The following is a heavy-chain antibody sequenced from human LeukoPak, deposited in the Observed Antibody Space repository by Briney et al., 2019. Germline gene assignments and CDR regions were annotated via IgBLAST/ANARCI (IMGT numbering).Heavy chain of an antibody. J-gene: IGHJ5*02. CDR1: GGSISSYY. V-gene: IGHV4-4*09. D-gene: IGHD2-2*01. CDR3: AREGYCSSTSCFPWFDP. Sequence: SETLSLTCIVSGGSISSYYWSWIRQPPGKGLEWIGYIHTSGSTNYNPSLKSRVTISVDTSKNQFSLKLSSVTAADTAVYYCAREGYCSSTSCFPWFDPWGQGTLVTVSS. CDR2: IHTSGST.